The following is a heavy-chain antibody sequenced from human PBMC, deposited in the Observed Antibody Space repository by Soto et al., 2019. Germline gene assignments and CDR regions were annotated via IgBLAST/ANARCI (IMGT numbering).Heavy chain of an antibody. CDR3: ARDRTWSGEYWYFDI. V-gene: IGHV3-48*01. CDR1: GFTFSNYN. Sequence: GGSLRLSCAASGFTFSNYNMSWVRQAPGKGLEWVSYINNSTSTIYYADSVKGRLTISRDNAINSLYLQMNRLRAEDTAVYFCARDRTWSGEYWYFDIWGRGTLVTVS. D-gene: IGHD3-10*01. J-gene: IGHJ2*01. CDR2: INNSTSTI.